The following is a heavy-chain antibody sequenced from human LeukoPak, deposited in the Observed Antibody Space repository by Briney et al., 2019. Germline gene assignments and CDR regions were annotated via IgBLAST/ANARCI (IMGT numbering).Heavy chain of an antibody. CDR1: GGSISSYY. CDR3: ARADYAFDY. Sequence: SETLSLTCTVSGGSISSYYWSWIRQPPGKGLEWIGYIYYSGSTDYNPSLKSRVTISVDTSKNQFSLKLSSVTAADTAVYYCARADYAFDYWGQGTLVTVSS. J-gene: IGHJ4*02. CDR2: IYYSGST. D-gene: IGHD4-17*01. V-gene: IGHV4-59*01.